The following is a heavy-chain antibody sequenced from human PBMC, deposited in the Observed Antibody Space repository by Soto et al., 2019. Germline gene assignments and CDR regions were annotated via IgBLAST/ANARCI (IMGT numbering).Heavy chain of an antibody. J-gene: IGHJ6*02. V-gene: IGHV3-15*07. Sequence: EVQLVESGGGLVKPGGSLRLSCAASGFTFSNAWMNWVRQAPGKGLEWVGRIKSKTDGGTTDYAAPVKGRFTISRDDSKNTLYRQMKSLKTDDTAVYYCTTASDVGYYDSSGYYFRYYYYGMDVWGQGTTVTVSS. CDR2: IKSKTDGGTT. CDR3: TTASDVGYYDSSGYYFRYYYYGMDV. CDR1: GFTFSNAW. D-gene: IGHD3-22*01.